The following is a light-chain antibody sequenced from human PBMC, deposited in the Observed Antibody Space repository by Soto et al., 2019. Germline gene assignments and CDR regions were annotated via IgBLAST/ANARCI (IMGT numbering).Light chain of an antibody. V-gene: IGKV3-20*01. Sequence: EIVLTQSPGTLSLSPGERATLSCRASQSASSSYLAWYQQKPGQAPNLLIYGASSTATGIPDRFSGSGSGTDFTLTISRLEPDDFGVYYCQHYGSLVLTFGGGTKVEIK. CDR1: QSASSSY. CDR3: QHYGSLVLT. J-gene: IGKJ4*01. CDR2: GAS.